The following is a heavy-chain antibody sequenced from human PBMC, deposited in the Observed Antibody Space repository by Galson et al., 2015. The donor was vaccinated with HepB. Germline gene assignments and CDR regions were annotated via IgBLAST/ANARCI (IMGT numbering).Heavy chain of an antibody. V-gene: IGHV3-7*01. CDR1: GFTFSGYW. D-gene: IGHD3-10*01. CDR3: AKYYGSGSYYTAMYYGMDV. Sequence: SLRLSCAASGFTFSGYWMSWVRQAPGKGLEWVANIKQDGSEKYYVDSVKGRFTISRDNAKNSLYLQVNSLRAEDTAVYYCAKYYGSGSYYTAMYYGMDVWGQGTTVTVSS. CDR2: IKQDGSEK. J-gene: IGHJ6*02.